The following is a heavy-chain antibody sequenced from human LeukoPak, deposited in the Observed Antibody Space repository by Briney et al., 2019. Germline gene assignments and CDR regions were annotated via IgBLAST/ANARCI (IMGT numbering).Heavy chain of an antibody. CDR1: GYTFTGYY. D-gene: IGHD6-19*01. CDR3: ARFRGSGWYPDAFDI. V-gene: IGHV1-2*02. J-gene: IGHJ3*02. CDR2: INPNSGST. Sequence: GASVKVSCKASGYTFTGYYMHWVRQAPGQGLEWMGWINPNSGSTNYAQKFQGRVTMTRDTSISTAYMELSRLRSDDTAVYYCARFRGSGWYPDAFDIWGQGTMVTVSS.